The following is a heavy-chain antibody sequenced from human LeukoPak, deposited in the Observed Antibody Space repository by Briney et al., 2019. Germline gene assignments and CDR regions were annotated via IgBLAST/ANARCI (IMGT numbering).Heavy chain of an antibody. V-gene: IGHV3-30*18. CDR2: ISYDGSNK. D-gene: IGHD3-10*01. CDR1: GFTFSSYG. J-gene: IGHJ4*02. Sequence: PGGSLRLSCAASGFTFSSYGMRWVRQAPGKGLEWVAVISYDGSNKYYADSVKGRFTISRDNSKNTLYLQMNSLRAEDTAVYYCAKDREKLNYFDYWGQGTLVTVSS. CDR3: AKDREKLNYFDY.